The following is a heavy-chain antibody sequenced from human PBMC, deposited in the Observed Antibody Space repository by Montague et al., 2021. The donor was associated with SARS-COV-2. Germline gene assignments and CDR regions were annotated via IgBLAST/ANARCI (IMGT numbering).Heavy chain of an antibody. V-gene: IGHV4-61*01. Sequence: SETLSLTCTISGGSVSSSSYYWNWIRQPPGKGLEWIGYIYYTGSTNYNPSLKSRVTMAVDTSRNQFSLKVNSATAEDTAVYYCAIPMVRGFSRAFDIWGQGTMVTVSS. CDR3: AIPMVRGFSRAFDI. CDR1: GGSVSSSSYY. J-gene: IGHJ3*02. CDR2: IYYTGST. D-gene: IGHD3-10*01.